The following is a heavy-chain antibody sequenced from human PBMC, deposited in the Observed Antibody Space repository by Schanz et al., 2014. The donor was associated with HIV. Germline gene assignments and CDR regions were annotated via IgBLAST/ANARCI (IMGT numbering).Heavy chain of an antibody. Sequence: EVQLLESRGGLVQPGGSLRLSCVVSGFTFSNYAMTWVRQAPGKGLEWVSVMTTNGDRTYYADSVKGRFTISRDNAKNSLYLQMNSLRAEDTAVYYCARDTADIVATITNYYYGMDVWGQGTTVTVSS. CDR3: ARDTADIVATITNYYYGMDV. CDR1: GFTFSNYA. CDR2: MTTNGDRT. J-gene: IGHJ6*02. D-gene: IGHD5-12*01. V-gene: IGHV3-23*01.